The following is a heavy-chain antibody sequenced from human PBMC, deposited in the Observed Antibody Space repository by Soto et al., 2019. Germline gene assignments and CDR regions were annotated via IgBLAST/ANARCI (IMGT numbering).Heavy chain of an antibody. CDR1: GDSISRGAFS. D-gene: IGHD4-17*01. CDR3: ARTVDYGGSAGTNWFDP. CDR2: IYHRGGT. J-gene: IGHJ5*02. V-gene: IGHV4-30-2*01. Sequence: PSETLSLTCTVSGDSISRGAFSWSWIRQPPGKALEWIGYIYHRGGTYSNPSFKSRVTMSVDRSKNQFPLKLSSVTAADTAVYYCARTVDYGGSAGTNWFDPWGQGTLVTVSS.